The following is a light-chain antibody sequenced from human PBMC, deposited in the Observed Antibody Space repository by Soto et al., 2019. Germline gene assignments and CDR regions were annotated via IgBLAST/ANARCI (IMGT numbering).Light chain of an antibody. V-gene: IGLV1-40*01. J-gene: IGLJ1*01. Sequence: QSVLTQPPSVSGAPGQRVTISCTRSSSNIGAGYDVHWYQQVPGSPPKLLNYGNNNRPSGVPDRFSASKSGTSASLAVTGLQAEDEADYYCQSYDFSLSGYVFGTGTKLTVL. CDR3: QSYDFSLSGYV. CDR2: GNN. CDR1: SSNIGAGYD.